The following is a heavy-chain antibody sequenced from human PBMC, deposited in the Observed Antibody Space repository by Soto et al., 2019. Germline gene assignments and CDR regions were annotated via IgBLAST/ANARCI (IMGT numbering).Heavy chain of an antibody. CDR2: IYYSGST. Sequence: SETLSLTCTVSGDSINSYYWSWLRQPPGKGLEWIGYIYYSGSTNYNPSLKSRVNISVDTSKNQFSLKLSSVTAADTAVYYCARTRDQYCSGGSCFYYYYMDVWGKGTTVTVSS. CDR1: GDSINSYY. CDR3: ARTRDQYCSGGSCFYYYYMDV. V-gene: IGHV4-59*08. D-gene: IGHD2-15*01. J-gene: IGHJ6*03.